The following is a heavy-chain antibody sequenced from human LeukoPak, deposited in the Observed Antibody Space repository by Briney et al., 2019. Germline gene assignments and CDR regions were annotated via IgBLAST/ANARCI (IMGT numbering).Heavy chain of an antibody. Sequence: ASVKVSCKASAGTFSSYAISWVRQAPGQGLEWMGRIIPILGIANYAQKFQGRVTITADKSTSTAYMELSSLRSEDTAVYYCARGGVVGAHDWFDPWGRGTLVTVSS. J-gene: IGHJ2*01. D-gene: IGHD1-26*01. CDR3: ARGGVVGAHDWFDP. CDR1: AGTFSSYA. CDR2: IIPILGIA. V-gene: IGHV1-69*04.